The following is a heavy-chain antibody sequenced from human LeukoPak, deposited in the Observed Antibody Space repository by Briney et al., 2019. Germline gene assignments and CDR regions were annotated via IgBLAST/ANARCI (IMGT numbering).Heavy chain of an antibody. Sequence: GGSLRLSCAASGFTFSSYAMSWVRQAPGKGLEWVSAISGSGGSTYYADSVKGRFTISRDNSKNTLYLQMNSLRAEDTAVYYCAKDRRYGYCSSTSCSYNWFDPWGQGTLVTVSS. CDR2: ISGSGGST. J-gene: IGHJ5*02. D-gene: IGHD2-2*03. V-gene: IGHV3-23*01. CDR3: AKDRRYGYCSSTSCSYNWFDP. CDR1: GFTFSSYA.